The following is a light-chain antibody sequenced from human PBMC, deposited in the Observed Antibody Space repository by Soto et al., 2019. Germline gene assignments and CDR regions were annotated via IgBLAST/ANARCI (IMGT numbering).Light chain of an antibody. CDR1: SSDVGKYNL. Sequence: QSVLTQHASVSGSPGQSITISCTGTSSDVGKYNLVSWYQQHPGKAPKLMIYQDSKRPSGVSNRFSGSKSGNTASLTISGLQAEDDADYYCASHAGRGTVVFGGGTKLTVL. J-gene: IGLJ3*02. CDR2: QDS. V-gene: IGLV2-23*01. CDR3: ASHAGRGTVV.